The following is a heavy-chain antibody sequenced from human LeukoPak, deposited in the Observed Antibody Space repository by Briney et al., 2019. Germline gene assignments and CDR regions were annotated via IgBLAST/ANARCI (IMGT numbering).Heavy chain of an antibody. Sequence: GGSLRLSCAASGFTVSSNYMSWVRLAPGKGLEWVSLYSIGSTYYADSVKGRFTISRDNSKNTLYLQMNSLRAEDTAVYYCATLSSGSYYGPFDYWGQGTLVTVSS. CDR2: YSIGST. D-gene: IGHD3-22*01. CDR1: GFTVSSNY. V-gene: IGHV3-53*01. CDR3: ATLSSGSYYGPFDY. J-gene: IGHJ4*02.